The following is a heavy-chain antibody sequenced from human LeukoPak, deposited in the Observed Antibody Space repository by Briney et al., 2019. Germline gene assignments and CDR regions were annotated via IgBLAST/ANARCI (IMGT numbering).Heavy chain of an antibody. Sequence: VASVKVSCKASGYTFTSYDINWVRQATGQGLEWMGWMNPNSGNTGYAQKFQGRVTMTRNTSISTAYMELSSLRSEDTAVYYWAREVYVFWSVYYTYYYYYMAVGDKGPT. CDR1: GYTFTSYD. V-gene: IGHV1-8*01. CDR3: AREVYVFWSVYYTYYYYYMAV. CDR2: MNPNSGNT. D-gene: IGHD3-3*01. J-gene: IGHJ6*03.